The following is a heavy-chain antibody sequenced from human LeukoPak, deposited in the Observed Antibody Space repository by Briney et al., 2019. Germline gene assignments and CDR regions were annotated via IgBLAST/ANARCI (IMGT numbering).Heavy chain of an antibody. Sequence: PSETLSLTCAVYGGSFSGYYWSWIRQPPGKGLEWSGEINHSGSTNYNPSLKSRVTISVDTSKNQFFVKLSPGSAADTAVYYCARGTTRLWSGYYPARGHFDYWGQGTLVTVSS. CDR1: GGSFSGYY. J-gene: IGHJ4*02. CDR2: INHSGST. V-gene: IGHV4-34*01. D-gene: IGHD3-3*01. CDR3: ARGTTRLWSGYYPARGHFDY.